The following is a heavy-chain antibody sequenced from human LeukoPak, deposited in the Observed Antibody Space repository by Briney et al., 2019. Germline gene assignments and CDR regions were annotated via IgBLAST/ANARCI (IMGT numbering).Heavy chain of an antibody. V-gene: IGHV3-23*01. Sequence: PGGSLRLSCAASGFTFSNFAMRWVRQAPGKGLEWVSSISSGGYSINYADSVKGRFTISRDTSKNTLYLQMNSPTAEDTSIYYCAKTYSTLLDYWGQGTLVTVSS. CDR2: ISSGGYSI. CDR1: GFTFSNFA. CDR3: AKTYSTLLDY. J-gene: IGHJ4*02. D-gene: IGHD4-11*01.